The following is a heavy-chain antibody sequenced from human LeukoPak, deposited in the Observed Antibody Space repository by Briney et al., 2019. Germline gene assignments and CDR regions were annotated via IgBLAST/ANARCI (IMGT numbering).Heavy chain of an antibody. Sequence: SVKVSCKASGGTFSSYAISWVRQAPGQGLEWMGRIIPIFGTANYAQKFQGRVAITADKSTSTAYMELSSLRSEDTAVYYCASSTPYDSSGPAYWGQGTLVTVSS. CDR1: GGTFSSYA. CDR2: IIPIFGTA. V-gene: IGHV1-69*06. D-gene: IGHD3-22*01. CDR3: ASSTPYDSSGPAY. J-gene: IGHJ4*02.